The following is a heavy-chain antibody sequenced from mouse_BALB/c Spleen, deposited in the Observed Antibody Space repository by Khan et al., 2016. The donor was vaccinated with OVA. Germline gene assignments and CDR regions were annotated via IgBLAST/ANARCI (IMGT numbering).Heavy chain of an antibody. J-gene: IGHJ3*01. V-gene: IGHV1-4*01. D-gene: IGHD1-1*01. Sequence: QIQLVQSGAELARPGASVKMSCKASGYTFTSYTIHWIKKRPGQGLEWIGYINPSNGYTNYNQTFKDKATLTTDKSSTTAYLQLSSLTSDDSAVYNGVRDGDYRRNDGWFAYWGQGTLVTVSA. CDR2: INPSNGYT. CDR1: GYTFTSYT. CDR3: VRDGDYRRNDGWFAY.